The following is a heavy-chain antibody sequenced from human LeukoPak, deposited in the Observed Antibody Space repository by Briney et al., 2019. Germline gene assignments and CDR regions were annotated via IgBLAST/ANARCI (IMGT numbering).Heavy chain of an antibody. Sequence: GASVKVSCKASGFTLTNYDISWVRQAPGQGLEWMGWMNPINGNTGYARKFQGRVTMTRDTSISTAYMELRSLTSEDTAIYYCVRDGEGVAISVNFWFDPWGQGTLVTVSS. J-gene: IGHJ5*02. CDR2: MNPINGNT. V-gene: IGHV1-8*01. CDR1: GFTLTNYD. CDR3: VRDGEGVAISVNFWFDP. D-gene: IGHD3-10*01.